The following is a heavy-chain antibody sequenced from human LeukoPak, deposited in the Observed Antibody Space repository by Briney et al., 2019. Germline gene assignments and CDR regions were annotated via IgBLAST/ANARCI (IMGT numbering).Heavy chain of an antibody. V-gene: IGHV6-1*01. D-gene: IGHD3-22*01. Sequence: SQTLSLTCAISGDSVSSNSAAWNWTRPSPSRGVEWLGRTYYRSKWYNDYAISVKSRITINPDTSKNRFSLQLNSVTPEDTAVYYCARDDSSGYFHDAFDIWGQGTMVIVSS. CDR3: ARDDSSGYFHDAFDI. CDR1: GDSVSSNSAA. J-gene: IGHJ3*02. CDR2: TYYRSKWYN.